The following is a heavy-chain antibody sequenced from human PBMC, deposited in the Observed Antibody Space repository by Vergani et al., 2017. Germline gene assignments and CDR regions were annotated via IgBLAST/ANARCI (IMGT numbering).Heavy chain of an antibody. Sequence: EVQPVESGGGLVKPGGSLRLSCTTSGFTFSSAWMSWVRQAPGKGLEWVSAISGSGGSTYYADSVKGRFTISRDNSKNTLYLQMNSLRAEDTAVYYCAKKQQSGSGYDSGYYYGMDVWGQGTTVTVSS. CDR1: GFTFSSAW. D-gene: IGHD5-12*01. CDR2: ISGSGGST. V-gene: IGHV3-23*04. CDR3: AKKQQSGSGYDSGYYYGMDV. J-gene: IGHJ6*02.